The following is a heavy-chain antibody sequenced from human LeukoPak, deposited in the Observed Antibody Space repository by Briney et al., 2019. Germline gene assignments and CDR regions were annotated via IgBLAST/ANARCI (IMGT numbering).Heavy chain of an antibody. CDR3: ARGGSSSWYPLDY. V-gene: IGHV3-30*03. CDR1: GFTFGSYG. Sequence: GGSLRLSCAASGFTFGSYGMHWVRQAPGKGLEWVAVISYDGSNKYYADSVKGRFTISRDNSKNTLYLQMNSLRADDTAVYYCARGGSSSWYPLDYWGQGTLVTVSS. D-gene: IGHD6-13*01. CDR2: ISYDGSNK. J-gene: IGHJ4*02.